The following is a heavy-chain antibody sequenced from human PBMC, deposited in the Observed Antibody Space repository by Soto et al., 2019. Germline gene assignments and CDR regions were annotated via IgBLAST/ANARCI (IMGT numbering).Heavy chain of an antibody. Sequence: ASVKVSCKASGYTFTSYGISWVRQAPGQGLEWMGWINPNSGGTNYAQKFQGRVTMTRDTSISTAYMELSRLRSDDTAVYYCARAAPTRPGWLRLPDYWGQGTLVTVSS. V-gene: IGHV1-2*02. D-gene: IGHD5-12*01. CDR2: INPNSGGT. J-gene: IGHJ4*02. CDR3: ARAAPTRPGWLRLPDY. CDR1: GYTFTSYG.